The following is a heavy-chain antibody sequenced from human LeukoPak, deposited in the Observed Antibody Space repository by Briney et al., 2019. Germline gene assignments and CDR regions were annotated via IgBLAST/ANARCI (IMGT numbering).Heavy chain of an antibody. Sequence: GGSLRLSCAASGFTFSSYGMHWVRQAPGKGLEWVAFIRYDGSNKYYADSVKGRFTISRDNSKNTLYLQMNSLRAEDTAVYYCAKGGWRGSWPGGYNWFDPWGQGTLVTVSS. D-gene: IGHD6-13*01. CDR1: GFTFSSYG. J-gene: IGHJ5*02. CDR3: AKGGWRGSWPGGYNWFDP. V-gene: IGHV3-30*02. CDR2: IRYDGSNK.